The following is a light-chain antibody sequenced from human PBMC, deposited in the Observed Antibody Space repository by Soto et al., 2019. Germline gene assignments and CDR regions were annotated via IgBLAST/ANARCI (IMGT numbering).Light chain of an antibody. Sequence: QPVLTQPPSASGTPGQRVTISCSGSSSDIGGDHVYWYQQFPGMAPKLLIYSINQRPSGVPDRFSGSKSGTSASLAISGLRSEDEADYYCAAWDDTLSARLFGGGTKLTVL. J-gene: IGLJ2*01. V-gene: IGLV1-47*01. CDR1: SSDIGGDH. CDR2: SIN. CDR3: AAWDDTLSARL.